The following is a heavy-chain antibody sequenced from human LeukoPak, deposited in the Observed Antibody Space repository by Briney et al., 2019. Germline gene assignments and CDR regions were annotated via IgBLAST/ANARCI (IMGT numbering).Heavy chain of an antibody. V-gene: IGHV4-31*03. CDR1: GGSISSGGYY. Sequence: PSETLSLTCTVSGGSISSGGYYWSWIRQDPGKGLEWIGYIYYSGSTYYNPSLKSRVTISVDTSKNQFSLKLSSVTAADTAVYYCARGNDYYGSSDWFDPWGQGTLVTVSS. D-gene: IGHD3-10*01. CDR2: IYYSGST. J-gene: IGHJ5*02. CDR3: ARGNDYYGSSDWFDP.